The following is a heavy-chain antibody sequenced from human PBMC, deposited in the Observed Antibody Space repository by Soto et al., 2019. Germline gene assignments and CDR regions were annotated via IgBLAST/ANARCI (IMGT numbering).Heavy chain of an antibody. J-gene: IGHJ4*02. CDR2: IWYDGSNK. CDR3: AGDPRGSSSWLFDY. Sequence: GGSLRLSCAASGFTFSSYAMSWVRQAPGKGLEWVAVIWYDGSNKYYADSVKGRFTISRDNSKNTLYLQMNSLRAEDTAVYYCAGDPRGSSSWLFDYWGQGTLVTVSS. D-gene: IGHD6-13*01. CDR1: GFTFSSYA. V-gene: IGHV3-33*08.